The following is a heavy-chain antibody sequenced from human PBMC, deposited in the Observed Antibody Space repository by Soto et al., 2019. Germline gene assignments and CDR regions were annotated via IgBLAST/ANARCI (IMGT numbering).Heavy chain of an antibody. CDR3: ARGVNDSFTGHMSWFDP. J-gene: IGHJ5*02. D-gene: IGHD3-9*01. V-gene: IGHV4-39*01. Sequence: SETLSLTCTVSGGSISSSSYYWGWIRQPPGKGLEWIGSIYYSGSTYYNPSLKSRVTISVDTSKNQFSLKLSPVTAADTAVYYCARGVNDSFTGHMSWFDPWGQGTLVTVSS. CDR2: IYYSGST. CDR1: GGSISSSSYY.